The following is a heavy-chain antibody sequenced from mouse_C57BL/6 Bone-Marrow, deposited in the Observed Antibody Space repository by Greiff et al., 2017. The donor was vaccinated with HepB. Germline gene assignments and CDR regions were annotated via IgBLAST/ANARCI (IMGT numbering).Heavy chain of an antibody. CDR2: ISYSGST. CDR3: ARDHNYGSSSWFAY. J-gene: IGHJ3*01. V-gene: IGHV3-1*01. Sequence: EVKLVESGPGMVEPSQSLSLTCTVTGYSITSGYDWHWIRHFPGNKLEWMGYISYSGSTNYNPSLKSRISITHDTSKNHFFLKLNSVTTEDTATYYCARDHNYGSSSWFAYWGQGTLVTVSA. D-gene: IGHD1-1*01. CDR1: GYSITSGYD.